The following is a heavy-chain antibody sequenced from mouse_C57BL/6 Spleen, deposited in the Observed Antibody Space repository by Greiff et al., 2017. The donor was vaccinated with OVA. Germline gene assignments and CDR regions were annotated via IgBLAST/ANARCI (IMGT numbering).Heavy chain of an antibody. J-gene: IGHJ4*01. V-gene: IGHV5-4*01. D-gene: IGHD1-1*01. CDR3: ARDYYYGSSFYYYAMDY. Sequence: DVMLVESGGGLVKPGGSLKLSCAASGFTFSSYAMSWVRQTPEKRLEWVATISDGGSYTYYPDNVKGRFTISRDNAKNNLYLQMSHLKSEDTAMYYCARDYYYGSSFYYYAMDYWGQGTSVTVSS. CDR1: GFTFSSYA. CDR2: ISDGGSYT.